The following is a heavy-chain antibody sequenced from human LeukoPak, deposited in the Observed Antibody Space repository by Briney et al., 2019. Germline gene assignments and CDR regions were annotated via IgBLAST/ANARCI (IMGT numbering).Heavy chain of an antibody. V-gene: IGHV1-18*01. CDR2: ISAYNGNT. J-gene: IGHJ4*02. Sequence: ASVKVSCKASGYTFTSYGISWVRQAPGQGLEWMGWISAYNGNTNYAQKLQGRVTMTTDTSTSTAYMELRSLRSDDTAVYYCATVVVAAATGYYFDYWGQGTLVTVSS. D-gene: IGHD2-15*01. CDR1: GYTFTSYG. CDR3: ATVVVAAATGYYFDY.